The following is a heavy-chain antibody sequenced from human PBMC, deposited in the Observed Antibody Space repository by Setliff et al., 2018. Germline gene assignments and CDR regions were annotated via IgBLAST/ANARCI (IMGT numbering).Heavy chain of an antibody. Sequence: GASVQVSCKASGYIFNTFGISWVRRAPGQGLEWIGWISPYNGDTKYAQKLQDRVTMTIDTSTSTAYVEVRSLRSDDTALYYCARSPPNRGVGQGHHMDVWGKGTSVTVSS. CDR2: ISPYNGDT. V-gene: IGHV1-18*01. CDR3: ARSPPNRGVGQGHHMDV. D-gene: IGHD1-26*01. J-gene: IGHJ6*03. CDR1: GYIFNTFG.